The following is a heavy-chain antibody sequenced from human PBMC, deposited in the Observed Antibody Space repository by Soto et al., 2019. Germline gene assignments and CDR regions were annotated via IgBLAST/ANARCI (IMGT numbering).Heavy chain of an antibody. J-gene: IGHJ5*02. V-gene: IGHV3-11*01. CDR2: ISNSATTL. D-gene: IGHD6-13*01. CDR3: ARDRWAAVDTNWLDP. Sequence: PGGSLRLSCAASGFTVSDYFMSWIRQAPGKGPEYVSHISNSATTLYYSDSVKGRFTISRDSAKNSLILQMNSLRPEDSAVYYCARDRWAAVDTNWLDPWGQGTLVTVSS. CDR1: GFTVSDYF.